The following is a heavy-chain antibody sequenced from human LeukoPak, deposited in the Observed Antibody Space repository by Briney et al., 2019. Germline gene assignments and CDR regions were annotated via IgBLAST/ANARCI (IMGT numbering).Heavy chain of an antibody. J-gene: IGHJ6*02. CDR2: IDYTGNT. D-gene: IGHD2-2*02. V-gene: IGHV4-59*08. CDR3: ARQHCSSTSCYTRYYYYGMDV. Sequence: SETLSLTCTVSGGSISSYYWSWIRQPPGKGLEWIGFIDYTGNTYYNPSLKSRVTISVDTSKNQFSLKLSSVTAADTAVYYCARQHCSSTSCYTRYYYYGMDVWGQGTTVTVSS. CDR1: GGSISSYY.